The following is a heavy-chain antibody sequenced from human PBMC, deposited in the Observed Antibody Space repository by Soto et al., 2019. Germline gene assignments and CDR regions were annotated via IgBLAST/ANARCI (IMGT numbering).Heavy chain of an antibody. CDR2: ISAYNGNT. Sequence: ASVKVSCKASGYTFTSYGISWVRQAPGQGLEWMGWISAYNGNTNYAQKLQGRVTMTTDTSTSTAYMELRSLRSDDTAVYYCAGSWSYYDYIWGSYRYGSPGWFDPWGQGTLVTVSS. CDR1: GYTFTSYG. V-gene: IGHV1-18*01. J-gene: IGHJ5*02. CDR3: AGSWSYYDYIWGSYRYGSPGWFDP. D-gene: IGHD3-16*02.